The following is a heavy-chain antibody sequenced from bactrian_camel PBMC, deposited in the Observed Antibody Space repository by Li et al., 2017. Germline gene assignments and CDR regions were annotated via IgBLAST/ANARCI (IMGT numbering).Heavy chain of an antibody. CDR3: AEGRGSRGEHCYSLNH. V-gene: IGHV3S1*01. J-gene: IGHJ4*01. D-gene: IGHD6*01. CDR1: GVTFNRYC. Sequence: HVQLVESGGGSVEAGGSLRLSCQGSGVTFNRYCLGWFRQSPGKGREVVATISTATGSTRYADSVRGRFTISQDSARNTVYLQMNNLQPEDTATYYCAEGRGSRGEHCYSLNHWGQGTQVTVS. CDR2: ISTATGST.